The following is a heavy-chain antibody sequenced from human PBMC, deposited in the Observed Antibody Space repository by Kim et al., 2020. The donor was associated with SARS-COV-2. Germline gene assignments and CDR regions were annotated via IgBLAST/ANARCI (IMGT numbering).Heavy chain of an antibody. Sequence: SVKVSCKASGGTFSSYAISWVRQAPGQGLEWMGRIIPILGIANYAQKFQGRVTITADKSTSTAYMELSSLRSEDTAVYYCAREASGGYDFWSGYSNWFDPWGQGTLVTVSS. CDR1: GGTFSSYA. J-gene: IGHJ5*02. D-gene: IGHD3-3*01. V-gene: IGHV1-69*04. CDR3: AREASGGYDFWSGYSNWFDP. CDR2: IIPILGIA.